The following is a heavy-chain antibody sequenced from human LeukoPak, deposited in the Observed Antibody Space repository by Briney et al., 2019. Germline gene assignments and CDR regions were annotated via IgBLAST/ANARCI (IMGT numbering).Heavy chain of an antibody. Sequence: ASVKVSCKVSGYTLTELSMHWVRQAPGKGLEWMGGFDPEDGETIYAQKFQGRVTMTEDTSTDTAYMELSSLRSEDTAVYYCATAIIVGAHLTPFDYWGQGTQVTVSS. J-gene: IGHJ4*02. CDR2: FDPEDGET. D-gene: IGHD1-26*01. CDR1: GYTLTELS. CDR3: ATAIIVGAHLTPFDY. V-gene: IGHV1-24*01.